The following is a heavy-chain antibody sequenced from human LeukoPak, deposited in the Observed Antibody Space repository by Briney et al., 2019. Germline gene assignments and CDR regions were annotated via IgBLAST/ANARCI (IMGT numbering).Heavy chain of an antibody. Sequence: PGRSLRLSCAASGFTFDDYAMHWVRQAPGKGLEWVSGISWNSGSIGYADSVKGRFTISRDNAKNSLYLQMNSLRAEDTAAYYCARASNYDSPNWFDPWGQGTLVTVSS. D-gene: IGHD3-22*01. J-gene: IGHJ5*02. CDR2: ISWNSGSI. CDR3: ARASNYDSPNWFDP. CDR1: GFTFDDYA. V-gene: IGHV3-9*01.